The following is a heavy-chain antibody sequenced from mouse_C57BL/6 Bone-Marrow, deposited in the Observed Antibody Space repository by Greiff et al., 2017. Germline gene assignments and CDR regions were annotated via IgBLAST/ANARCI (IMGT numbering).Heavy chain of an antibody. V-gene: IGHV1-19*01. CDR2: INPYNGGI. CDR1: GYTFTDYD. D-gene: IGHD2-2*01. CDR3: ARGLYGYDGGFAD. J-gene: IGHJ3*01. Sequence: EVQLKQSGPVLVKPGASVKMSCKASGYTFTDYDMNWVQQSHGKSLEWIGDINPYNGGISYTQTFKGKATLTVDKSSSTAYMELNSLTSEDSAVYYCARGLYGYDGGFADWGKGTLVTVSA.